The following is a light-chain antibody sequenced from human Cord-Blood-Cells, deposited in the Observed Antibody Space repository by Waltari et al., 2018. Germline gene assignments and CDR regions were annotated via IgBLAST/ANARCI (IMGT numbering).Light chain of an antibody. CDR2: DAS. CDR3: QQYNSYS. Sequence: DIQMTQSPSTLSASVGDRVTITCRASQSISSWLAWYQQKPGKAPKLLIYDASSLESGVPSRCSGSGSGTEFTLTISSLQPDDFATYYYQQYNSYSFGPGTKVDIK. V-gene: IGKV1-5*01. CDR1: QSISSW. J-gene: IGKJ3*01.